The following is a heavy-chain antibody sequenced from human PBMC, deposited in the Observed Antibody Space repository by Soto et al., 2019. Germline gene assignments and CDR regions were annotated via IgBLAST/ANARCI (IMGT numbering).Heavy chain of an antibody. Sequence: GGSLRLSCAASGLTFSSYWMTWVRQAPGKGLEWVANIKQDGSEKYYVDSVKGRFTISRDNAESSLYLHMNSLRAEDTALYFCARGSITLYLRDYYFDYWGQGNLVTVSS. D-gene: IGHD2-2*02. CDR3: ARGSITLYLRDYYFDY. J-gene: IGHJ4*02. CDR2: IKQDGSEK. V-gene: IGHV3-7*03. CDR1: GLTFSSYW.